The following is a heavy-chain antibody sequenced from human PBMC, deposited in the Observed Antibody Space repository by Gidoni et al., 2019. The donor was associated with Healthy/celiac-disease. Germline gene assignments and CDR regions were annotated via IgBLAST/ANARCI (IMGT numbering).Heavy chain of an antibody. CDR2: ISSSSSTI. CDR3: ARVLYYDSSDHTKDY. V-gene: IGHV3-48*02. Sequence: EVQLVESGGGLVQPGGSLSLSCAARGFTFSGYSMHWVGQAPGKGLEWVSYISSSSSTIYYADSVKGRFTISRDNAKNSLYLQMNSLRDEDTAVYYCARVLYYDSSDHTKDYWGQGTLVTVSS. J-gene: IGHJ4*02. D-gene: IGHD3-22*01. CDR1: GFTFSGYS.